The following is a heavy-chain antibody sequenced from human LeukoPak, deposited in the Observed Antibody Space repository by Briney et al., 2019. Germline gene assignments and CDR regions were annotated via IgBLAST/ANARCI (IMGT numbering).Heavy chain of an antibody. Sequence: PSETLSFTCTVSGGSISSSSYYWGWIRQPPGKGLEWIGSIYYSGSTYYNPSLKSRVTISVDTSKNQFSLKLSSVTAADTAVYYCARQAAAAHMDVWGKGTTATVSS. D-gene: IGHD6-13*01. CDR2: IYYSGST. J-gene: IGHJ6*03. CDR3: ARQAAAAHMDV. CDR1: GGSISSSSYY. V-gene: IGHV4-39*01.